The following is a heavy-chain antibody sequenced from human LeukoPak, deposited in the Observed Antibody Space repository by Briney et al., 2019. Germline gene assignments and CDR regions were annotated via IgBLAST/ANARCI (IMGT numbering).Heavy chain of an antibody. J-gene: IGHJ2*01. CDR3: AKDRYCSSTSCYAWYFDL. Sequence: GGSLRLSCAASGFTFSSYGMHWVRQAPGKGLEWVAFIRYDGSNKYYADSVKGRFTISRDNSKNTLYLQMNSLRAEDTAVYYCAKDRYCSSTSCYAWYFDLWGRGTLVTVSS. CDR2: IRYDGSNK. CDR1: GFTFSSYG. D-gene: IGHD2-2*01. V-gene: IGHV3-30*02.